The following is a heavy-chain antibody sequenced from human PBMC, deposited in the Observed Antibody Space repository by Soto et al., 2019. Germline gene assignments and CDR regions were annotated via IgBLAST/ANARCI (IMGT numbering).Heavy chain of an antibody. Sequence: ASVKVPCKASGYTFTGYFMHWVRQAPGQGLEWMGWINPYSGGADYAQSFQGRVTMTRDTSISTVYMELSRLRFDDTAVYYCARVIRGAYYNSPLDTWGQGTVVTVSS. V-gene: IGHV1-2*02. J-gene: IGHJ5*02. D-gene: IGHD3-10*01. CDR1: GYTFTGYF. CDR3: ARVIRGAYYNSPLDT. CDR2: INPYSGGA.